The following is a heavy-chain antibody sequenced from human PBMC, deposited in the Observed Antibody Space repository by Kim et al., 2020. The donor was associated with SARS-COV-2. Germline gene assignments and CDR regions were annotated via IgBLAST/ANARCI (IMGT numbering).Heavy chain of an antibody. CDR3: ARALSIAAAGIAFDY. J-gene: IGHJ4*02. V-gene: IGHV3-53*01. CDR2: IYSGGST. CDR1: GFTVSSNY. D-gene: IGHD6-13*01. Sequence: GSLRLSCAASGFTVSSNYMSWVRQAPGKGLEWVSVIYSGGSTYYADSVKGRFTISRDNSKNTLYLQMNSLRAEDTAVYYCARALSIAAAGIAFDYWGQGTLVTVSS.